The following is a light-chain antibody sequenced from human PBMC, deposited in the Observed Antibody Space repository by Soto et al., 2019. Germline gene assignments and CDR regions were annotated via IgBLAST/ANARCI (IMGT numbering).Light chain of an antibody. Sequence: DIQMTQSPSTLSASVGDRVTITCRASQSISSWLAWYQQKPGKAPKLLIYKASSLESGVPSRFSGSGSGTKFTLTISSLQPDDFATYYCQQYNSTFGQGTKVEIK. V-gene: IGKV1-5*03. J-gene: IGKJ1*01. CDR3: QQYNST. CDR1: QSISSW. CDR2: KAS.